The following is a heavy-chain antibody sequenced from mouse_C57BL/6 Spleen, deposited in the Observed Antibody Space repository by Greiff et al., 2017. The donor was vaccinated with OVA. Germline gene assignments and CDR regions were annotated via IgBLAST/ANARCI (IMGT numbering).Heavy chain of an antibody. CDR2: INPNYGTT. CDR1: GYSFTDYN. CDR3: ARDSNYVEAMGY. V-gene: IGHV1-39*01. Sequence: VHVQQSGPELVKPGASVKISCKASGYSFTDYNMHWVKQSNGKSLEWIGVINPNYGTTSYNQKFKGKATLTVDPSSSTAYMQLNSLTSEDSAVYDCARDSNYVEAMGYWGQGTTVTVAS. D-gene: IGHD2-5*01. J-gene: IGHJ4*01.